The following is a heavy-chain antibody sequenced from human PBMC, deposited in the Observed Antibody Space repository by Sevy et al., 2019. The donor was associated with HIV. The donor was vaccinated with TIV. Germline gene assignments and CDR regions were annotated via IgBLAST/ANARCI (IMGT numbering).Heavy chain of an antibody. Sequence: GGSLRLSCAASGFTFDDYAMHWVRQAPGKGLEWVSGISWNSGSIGCADSVKRRFTISRDNAKNSLYLQMNSLRAEDTALYYCAKDLPDFDILTGYPGAFDYWGQGTLVTVSS. CDR1: GFTFDDYA. CDR2: ISWNSGSI. J-gene: IGHJ4*02. CDR3: AKDLPDFDILTGYPGAFDY. V-gene: IGHV3-9*01. D-gene: IGHD3-9*01.